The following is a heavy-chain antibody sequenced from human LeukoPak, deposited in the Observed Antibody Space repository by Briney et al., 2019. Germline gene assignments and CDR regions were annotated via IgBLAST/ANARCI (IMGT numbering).Heavy chain of an antibody. CDR3: TRDSGTYNWLDP. CDR2: MEKELNGYAT. V-gene: IGHV3-73*01. D-gene: IGHD1-26*01. CDR1: GFTFSDSS. Sequence: PGGSLTLSCAASGFTFSDSSIHWVRQASGKGLEWIGLMEKELNGYATAYAASVRGRFTISRDDSQNTAYLQMDSLTTEDTALYYCTRDSGTYNWLDPWGQGTLVTVSS. J-gene: IGHJ5*02.